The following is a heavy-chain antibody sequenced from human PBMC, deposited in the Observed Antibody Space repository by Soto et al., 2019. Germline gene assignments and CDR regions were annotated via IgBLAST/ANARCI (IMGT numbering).Heavy chain of an antibody. J-gene: IGHJ4*02. CDR3: ATYAVAATRGYYFDY. Sequence: SETLSLTCTVSGGSISSSSYYWGWIRQPPGKGLEWIGSIYYSGSTYYNPSLKSRVTISVDTSKNQFSLKLSSVTAADTAVYYCATYAVAATRGYYFDYWGQGTLVTVSS. D-gene: IGHD6-19*01. CDR2: IYYSGST. CDR1: GGSISSSSYY. V-gene: IGHV4-39*01.